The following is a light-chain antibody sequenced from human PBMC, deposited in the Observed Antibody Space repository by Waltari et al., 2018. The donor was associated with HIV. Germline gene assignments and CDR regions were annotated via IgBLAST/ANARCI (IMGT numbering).Light chain of an antibody. CDR2: DDS. Sequence: SFALTQPPSVSVAPGQTAKITCGAYNIGSKSVHWYQHIPGQAPVLVVYDDSARPSRIPERFSGSNSGNTATLTTSEVEAGDEADYSCQLWDTYREVWVFGGGSTLTVL. CDR1: NIGSKS. CDR3: QLWDTYREVWV. J-gene: IGLJ3*02. V-gene: IGLV3-21*02.